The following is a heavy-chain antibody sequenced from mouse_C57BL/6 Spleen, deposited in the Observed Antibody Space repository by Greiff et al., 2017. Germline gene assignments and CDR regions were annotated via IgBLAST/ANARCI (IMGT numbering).Heavy chain of an antibody. V-gene: IGHV5-17*01. CDR2: ISSGSSTI. CDR3: ARDFYYAMDY. J-gene: IGHJ4*01. CDR1: GFTFSDYG. Sequence: EVKLMESGGGLVKPGGSLKLSCAASGFTFSDYGMHWVRQAPEKGLEWVAYISSGSSTIYYADKVKGRFTISRDNAKNTLFLQMTSLRSEDTAMYYCARDFYYAMDYWGQGTSVTVSS.